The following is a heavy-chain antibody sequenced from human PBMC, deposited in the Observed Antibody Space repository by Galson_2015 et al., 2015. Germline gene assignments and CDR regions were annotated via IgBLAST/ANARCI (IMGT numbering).Heavy chain of an antibody. D-gene: IGHD3-3*01. J-gene: IGHJ4*02. V-gene: IGHV3-30-3*01. CDR3: ARDLRWYSIFGVGIGAFDY. CDR1: GFTFSSYA. CDR2: IAYDGSNK. Sequence: SLRLSCAASGFTFSSYAMHWVRQAPGKGLEWVAVIAYDGSNKYYADSVKGRFTISRDNSKNTLYLQMNSLRAEDTAVYYCARDLRWYSIFGVGIGAFDYWGQGTLVTVSS.